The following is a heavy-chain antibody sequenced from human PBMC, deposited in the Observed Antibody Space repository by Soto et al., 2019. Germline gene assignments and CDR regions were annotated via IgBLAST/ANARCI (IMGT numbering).Heavy chain of an antibody. CDR2: IYYSGST. CDR3: ARDVYYYDSSGYNDAFDI. D-gene: IGHD3-22*01. J-gene: IGHJ3*02. V-gene: IGHV4-30-4*01. Sequence: QVQLQESGPGLVKPSQTLSLTCTVSGGSISSGDYYWSWIRQPPGKCLEWIGYIYYSGSTYYNPSLKSRVTISVDTSKNQFSLTLSSVTAADTAVYYCARDVYYYDSSGYNDAFDIWGQGTMVTVSS. CDR1: GGSISSGDYY.